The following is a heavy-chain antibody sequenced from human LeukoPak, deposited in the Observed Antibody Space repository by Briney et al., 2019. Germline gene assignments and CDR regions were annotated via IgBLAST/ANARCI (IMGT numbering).Heavy chain of an antibody. Sequence: GGSLRLSCAASGFTFSCYAMHWVRQAPGKGLEWVAVISYDGSNKYYADSVKGRFTISRDNSKNTLYLQMNSLRAEDTAVYYCARQGYDILTGYPLPFDYWGQGTLVTVSS. V-gene: IGHV3-30-3*01. CDR2: ISYDGSNK. CDR3: ARQGYDILTGYPLPFDY. J-gene: IGHJ4*02. CDR1: GFTFSCYA. D-gene: IGHD3-9*01.